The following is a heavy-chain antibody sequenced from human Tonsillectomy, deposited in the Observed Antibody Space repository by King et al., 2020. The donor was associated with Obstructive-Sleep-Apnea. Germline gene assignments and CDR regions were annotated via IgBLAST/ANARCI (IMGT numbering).Heavy chain of an antibody. V-gene: IGHV4-59*08. CDR1: GDSISNYY. CDR3: ARHRGDEDSGGYGDYFDY. Sequence: HVQLQESGPGLVKPSETLSLTCTVSGDSISNYYWSWIRQPPGKGLEWIGYMYYSGNTNYNPSLKSRVTMSVDTSNIQFSLRLSSVTAADTAVYYCARHRGDEDSGGYGDYFDYWGQGTLVTVSS. CDR2: MYYSGNT. J-gene: IGHJ4*02. D-gene: IGHD5-12*01.